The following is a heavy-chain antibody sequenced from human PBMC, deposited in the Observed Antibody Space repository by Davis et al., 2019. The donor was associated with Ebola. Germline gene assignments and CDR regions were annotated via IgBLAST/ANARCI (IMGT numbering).Heavy chain of an antibody. CDR2: IYYTGNA. V-gene: IGHV4-61*01. Sequence: PSETLSLTCTVSGGSVSSGSHYWSWLRQPPGKGLEWIGYIYYTGNAYYSPSVKSRLTISVDTSKNQFSLKLSSVTAADTAVFYCARVTRSFYGDYWYFDLWGRGTLVTVSS. CDR3: ARVTRSFYGDYWYFDL. D-gene: IGHD4-17*01. CDR1: GGSVSSGSHY. J-gene: IGHJ2*01.